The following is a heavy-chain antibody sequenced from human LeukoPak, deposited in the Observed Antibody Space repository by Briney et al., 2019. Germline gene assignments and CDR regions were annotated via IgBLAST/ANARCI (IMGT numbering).Heavy chain of an antibody. J-gene: IGHJ3*02. V-gene: IGHV1-69*01. CDR3: ARPLDGRITMIPGAFDI. D-gene: IGHD3-22*01. CDR2: IIPIFGTA. Sequence: GASVKVSCKASGGTFSSYAISWVRQAPGQGLEWMGGIIPIFGTANYAQKFQGRVTITADESTSTAYMELSSLRSEDTAVYYCARPLDGRITMIPGAFDIWGQGTMVTVPS. CDR1: GGTFSSYA.